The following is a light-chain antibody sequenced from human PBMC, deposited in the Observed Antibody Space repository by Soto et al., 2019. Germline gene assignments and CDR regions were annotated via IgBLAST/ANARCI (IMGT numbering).Light chain of an antibody. CDR2: DVS. CDR3: SSFTGSNYV. CDR1: ISDVGGYNF. Sequence: QSALTQPASVSGSPGQSITISCTGTISDVGGYNFVSWYQQYPGKAPKLMICDVSNRPSGVSYRFSGSKSGNTASLTISGLPAEDDADYYCSSFTGSNYVFGTGTKVTVL. V-gene: IGLV2-14*03. J-gene: IGLJ1*01.